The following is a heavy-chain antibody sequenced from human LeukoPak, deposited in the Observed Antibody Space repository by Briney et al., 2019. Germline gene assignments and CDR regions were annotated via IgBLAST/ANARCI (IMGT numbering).Heavy chain of an antibody. CDR1: GGSFSGYY. D-gene: IGHD3-3*01. CDR2: VYYTGAS. V-gene: IGHV4-34*01. J-gene: IGHJ4*02. CDR3: AKDFSDDFWSGYYWTPFDY. Sequence: PSETLSLTCAVYGGSFSGYYWGWIRQPPGKGLEWIGSVYYTGASYYNPSLKSRVTISIDTSKKHFSLKLTSVTAADTAVYYCAKDFSDDFWSGYYWTPFDYWGQGTLVTVSS.